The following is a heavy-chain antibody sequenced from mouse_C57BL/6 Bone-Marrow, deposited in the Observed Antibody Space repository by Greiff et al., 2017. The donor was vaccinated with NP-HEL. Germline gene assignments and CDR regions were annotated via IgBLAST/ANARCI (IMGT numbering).Heavy chain of an antibody. CDR3: GRDRFPAWFAY. J-gene: IGHJ3*01. V-gene: IGHV10-3*01. Sequence: EVQLVESGGGLVQPKGSLKLSCAASGFTFNTYAMHWVRQAPGKGLEWFARIRSKSSNSASYYAVSVKARFTISRDDSQSMLYLQMNNLKTEDSAMYYCGRDRFPAWFAYWGQGTLVTVSA. CDR1: GFTFNTYA. D-gene: IGHD2-14*01. CDR2: IRSKSSNSAS.